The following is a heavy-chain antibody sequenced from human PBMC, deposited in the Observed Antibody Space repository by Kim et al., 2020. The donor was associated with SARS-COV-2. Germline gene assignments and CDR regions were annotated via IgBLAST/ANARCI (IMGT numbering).Heavy chain of an antibody. CDR1: GGSFSGYY. D-gene: IGHD3-3*01. Sequence: SETLSLTCAVYGGSFSGYYWSWIRQPPGKGLEWIGEINHSGSTNYNPSLKSRVTISVDTSKNQFSLKLSSVTAADTAVYYCARFPITIFGVVPKLGAFDIWGQGTMVTVSS. J-gene: IGHJ3*02. CDR2: INHSGST. CDR3: ARFPITIFGVVPKLGAFDI. V-gene: IGHV4-34*01.